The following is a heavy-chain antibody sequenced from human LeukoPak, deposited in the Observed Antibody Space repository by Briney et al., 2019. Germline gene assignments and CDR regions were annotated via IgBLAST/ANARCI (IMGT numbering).Heavy chain of an antibody. J-gene: IGHJ3*01. CDR2: IYYSGST. V-gene: IGHV4-59*01. D-gene: IGHD3-22*01. CDR1: GGSISSYY. Sequence: PSETLSLTCTVSGGSISSYYCSWIRQPPGKGLEWIGYIYYSGSTNYNPSLKSRVTISVDTSKNQFSLKLSSVTSADTAVYSCARLLDNDISGDPDTFDVWGQGTTVIVSS. CDR3: ARLLDNDISGDPDTFDV.